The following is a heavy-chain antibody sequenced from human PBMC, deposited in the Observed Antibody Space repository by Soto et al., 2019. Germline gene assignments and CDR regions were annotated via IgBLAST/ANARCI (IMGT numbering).Heavy chain of an antibody. D-gene: IGHD2-21*02. CDR1: GYIFRTSW. V-gene: IGHV5-51*01. Sequence: PGESLKISCKGSGYIFRTSWIGWVRQMPGKGLEWMGVIYPGDSDTRYSPSFQGQVTISADKSISTVYLQWSSLKASDTAMYYCARHPGCGGDCYDNWFDPWGQGTLVTVSS. CDR3: ARHPGCGGDCYDNWFDP. J-gene: IGHJ5*02. CDR2: IYPGDSDT.